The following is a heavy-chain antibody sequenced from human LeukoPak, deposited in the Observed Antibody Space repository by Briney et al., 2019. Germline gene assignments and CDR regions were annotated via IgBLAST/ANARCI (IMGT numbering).Heavy chain of an antibody. D-gene: IGHD2-2*01. CDR1: GFIFSSYA. CDR2: ISYDGSNK. Sequence: PGGSLRLSCAASGFIFSSYAMHWVRQAPGKGLEWVAVISYDGSNKYYTDSVKGRFNTPRDNSKNTLYLQMSSLRAEDTAVYYCARDGVGLYCSSTSCYYYYLDVWGKGTSVTVSS. V-gene: IGHV3-30-3*01. CDR3: ARDGVGLYCSSTSCYYYYLDV. J-gene: IGHJ6*03.